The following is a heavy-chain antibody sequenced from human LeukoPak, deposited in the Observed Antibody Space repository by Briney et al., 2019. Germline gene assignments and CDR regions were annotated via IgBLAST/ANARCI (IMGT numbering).Heavy chain of an antibody. CDR3: ARDGATSSSPSDY. CDR2: INPNSGGT. V-gene: IGHV1-2*02. J-gene: IGHJ4*02. D-gene: IGHD1-1*01. CDR1: GYTFTGYY. Sequence: ASVKVSCKASGYTFTGYYMHWVRQAPGQGLEWMGWINPNSGGTNYAQKFQGRVTVTRDTSISTAYMELSRLRSDDTAVYYCARDGATSSSPSDYWGQGTLVTVSS.